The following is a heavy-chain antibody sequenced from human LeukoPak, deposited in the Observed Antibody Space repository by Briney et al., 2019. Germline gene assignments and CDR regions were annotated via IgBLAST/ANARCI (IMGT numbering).Heavy chain of an antibody. D-gene: IGHD2-2*01. Sequence: PGASVKVSCKVSGYTLTELSMHWVRQAPGKGLEWMGGSDPEDGETIYAQKFQGRVTMTEDTSTDTAYMELSSLRSEDTAVYYCATGLGVVVPTSRQNDYWGQGTLVTVSS. J-gene: IGHJ4*02. CDR1: GYTLTELS. CDR2: SDPEDGET. CDR3: ATGLGVVVPTSRQNDY. V-gene: IGHV1-24*01.